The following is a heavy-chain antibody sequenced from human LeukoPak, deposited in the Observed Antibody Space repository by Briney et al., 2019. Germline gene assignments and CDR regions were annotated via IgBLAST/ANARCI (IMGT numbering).Heavy chain of an antibody. D-gene: IGHD3-22*01. CDR2: TRNKANSYTT. Sequence: GGSLRLSCAASGFTFSDHYMDWVRQAPGKGLEWVGRTRNKANSYTTEYAASVKGRFTISRDDSKNSLYLQMNSLKTEDTAVYYCARDLGSSGYTTFDYWGQGTLSPSPQ. J-gene: IGHJ4*02. CDR1: GFTFSDHY. CDR3: ARDLGSSGYTTFDY. V-gene: IGHV3-72*01.